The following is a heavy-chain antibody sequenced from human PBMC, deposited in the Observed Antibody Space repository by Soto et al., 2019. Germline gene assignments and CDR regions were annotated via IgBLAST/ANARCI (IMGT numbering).Heavy chain of an antibody. CDR2: ISSSGDTG. J-gene: IGHJ4*02. V-gene: IGHV3-11*01. CDR1: GFTFSAYY. D-gene: IGHD6-19*01. CDR3: ARDRGSVVGQYFDY. Sequence: QVQLVESGGGLVKPGGSLRLSCAASGFTFSAYYMSWIRQAPGKGLEWISYISSSGDTGNYADSVKGRFTVSRDNAKNSQYLQMNSLRAEDTAVYYCARDRGSVVGQYFDYWGQGTLVTVSS.